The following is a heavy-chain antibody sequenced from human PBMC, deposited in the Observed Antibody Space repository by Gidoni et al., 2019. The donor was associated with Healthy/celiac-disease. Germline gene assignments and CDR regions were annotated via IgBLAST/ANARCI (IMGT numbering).Heavy chain of an antibody. CDR1: GVTFSSYS. D-gene: IGHD3-22*01. V-gene: IGHV3-48*02. J-gene: IGHJ4*02. CDR2: ISSSSITI. CDR3: ARTPVYYYDSSGYYGTGLFDY. Sequence: EVQLVESGGGLVQPGGSLRLSCAASGVTFSSYSMNWVRQAPGKGLEGVSYISSSSITIYYADSVKGRFTISRDNAKNSLYLQMNSLRDEDTAVYYCARTPVYYYDSSGYYGTGLFDYWGQGTLVTVSS.